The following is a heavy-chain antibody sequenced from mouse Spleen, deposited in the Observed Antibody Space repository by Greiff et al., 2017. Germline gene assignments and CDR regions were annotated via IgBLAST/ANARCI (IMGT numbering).Heavy chain of an antibody. CDR2: INPNNGGT. V-gene: IGHV1-18*01. D-gene: IGHD1-1*01. CDR3: ARGYYYGSSHYWYFDV. J-gene: IGHJ1*01. Sequence: VQLKESGPELVKPGASVKIPCKASGYTFTDYNMDWVKQSHGKSLEWIGDINPNNGGTIYNQKFKGKATLTVDKSSSTAYMELRSLTSEDTAVYYCARGYYYGSSHYWYFDVWGAGTTVTVSS. CDR1: GYTFTDYN.